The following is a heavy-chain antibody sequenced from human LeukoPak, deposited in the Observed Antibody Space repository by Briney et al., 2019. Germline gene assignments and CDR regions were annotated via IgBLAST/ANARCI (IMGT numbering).Heavy chain of an antibody. Sequence: GGSLRLSCAASGFTFSSSAMSWARQAPGKGLEWVSLIYSGGTTYYADSVKGRFTISRDNSKNTLYLQMNSLRAEDTAVYYCARRAGGYSHPYDYWGQGILVTVSS. CDR3: ARRAGGYSHPYDY. V-gene: IGHV3-53*01. J-gene: IGHJ4*02. CDR1: GFTFSSSA. D-gene: IGHD4-23*01. CDR2: IYSGGTT.